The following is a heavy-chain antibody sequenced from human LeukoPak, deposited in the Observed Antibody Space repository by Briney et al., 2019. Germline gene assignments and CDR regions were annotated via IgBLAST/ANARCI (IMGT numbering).Heavy chain of an antibody. Sequence: GGSLRLSCAASGFTFSSHGMHWVRQAPGKGLEWVAFTRYDGSNKKYADSVKGRFTISRDNSKNTLYLQMNSLRAEDTAVFYCAKSSGGFGELNLVRYHYMDVWGKGTTVTISS. CDR3: AKSSGGFGELNLVRYHYMDV. CDR2: TRYDGSNK. D-gene: IGHD3-10*01. J-gene: IGHJ6*03. V-gene: IGHV3-30*02. CDR1: GFTFSSHG.